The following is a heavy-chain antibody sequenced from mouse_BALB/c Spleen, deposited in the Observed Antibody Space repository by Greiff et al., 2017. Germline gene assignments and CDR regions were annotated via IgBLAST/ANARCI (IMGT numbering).Heavy chain of an antibody. D-gene: IGHD2-4*01. Sequence: VQLQQSGTVLARPGASVKMSCKASGYSFTSYWMHWVKQRPGQGLEWIGAIYPGNSDTSYNQKFKGKAKLTAVTSASTAYMELSSLTNEDSAVYYCTRSPYDYDGSFDYWGQGTTLTVSS. CDR2: IYPGNSDT. V-gene: IGHV1-5*01. CDR1: GYSFTSYW. J-gene: IGHJ2*01. CDR3: TRSPYDYDGSFDY.